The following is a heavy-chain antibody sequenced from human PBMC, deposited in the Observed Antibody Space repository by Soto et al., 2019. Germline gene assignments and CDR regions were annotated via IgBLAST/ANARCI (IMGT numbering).Heavy chain of an antibody. V-gene: IGHV4-39*01. Sequence: PSETLSLTCSVSGGSTSISNFYWGWVRQSPGRGLEWIGYIYYSRIANYNPSLKSRVTISVDTSKNQFSLKLGSVTAADTAVYYCARHGFLGGSENYYYYYYMDVWGKGTTVTVSS. CDR1: GGSTSISNFY. J-gene: IGHJ6*03. CDR3: ARHGFLGGSENYYYYYYMDV. CDR2: IYYSRIA. D-gene: IGHD2-15*01.